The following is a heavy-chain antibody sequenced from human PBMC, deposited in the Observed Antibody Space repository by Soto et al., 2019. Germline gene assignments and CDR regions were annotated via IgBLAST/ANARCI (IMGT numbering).Heavy chain of an antibody. CDR2: ISYDGSNK. J-gene: IGHJ4*02. CDR1: GFTFSSYG. Sequence: QVQLVESGGGVVQPGRSLRLSCAASGFTFSSYGMHWVRQAPGKGLEWVAVISYDGSNKYYADSVKGRFTISRDNSKNTLYLQMNSLRAEDTAVYYCARYGSGQDYWGQGTLVTVSS. V-gene: IGHV3-30*03. CDR3: ARYGSGQDY. D-gene: IGHD6-19*01.